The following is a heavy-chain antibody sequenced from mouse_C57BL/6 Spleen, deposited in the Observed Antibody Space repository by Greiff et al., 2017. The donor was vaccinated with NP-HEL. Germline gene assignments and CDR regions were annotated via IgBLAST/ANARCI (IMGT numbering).Heavy chain of an antibody. CDR2: ISDGGSYT. CDR1: GFTFSSYA. CDR3: AREGTGRGYYFDY. V-gene: IGHV5-4*01. Sequence: EVNVVESGGGLVKPGGSLKLSCAASGFTFSSYAMSWVRQTPEKRLEWVATISDGGSYTYYPDNVKGRFTISRDNAKNNLYLQMSHLKSEDTAMYYCAREGTGRGYYFDYWGQGTTLTVSS. J-gene: IGHJ2*01. D-gene: IGHD3-1*01.